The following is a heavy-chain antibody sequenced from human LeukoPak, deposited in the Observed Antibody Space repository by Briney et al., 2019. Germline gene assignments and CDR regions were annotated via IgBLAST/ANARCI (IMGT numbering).Heavy chain of an antibody. CDR3: ARHLGSVASRDY. V-gene: IGHV4-39*01. CDR1: GFTFSSYA. J-gene: IGHJ4*02. D-gene: IGHD5-12*01. CDR2: FYYSGST. Sequence: GSLRLSCAASGFTFSSYAMSWVRQAPGKGLEWIGSFYYSGSTYSNPSLKSRVTISVDTSKNQFSLRLSSVTAADTAVYYCARHLGSVASRDYWGQGSLVTVSS.